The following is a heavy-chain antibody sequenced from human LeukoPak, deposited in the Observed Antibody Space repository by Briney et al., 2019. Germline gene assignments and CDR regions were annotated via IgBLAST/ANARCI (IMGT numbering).Heavy chain of an antibody. V-gene: IGHV4-59*01. CDR1: GASIINYY. CDR3: ARMPYVGATFPLDY. D-gene: IGHD1-26*01. CDR2: IYYTGNT. J-gene: IGHJ4*02. Sequence: PSETLSLTCTVSGASIINYYWSWIRQPPGKSLEWIGYIYYTGNTDYNPSLKSRLTLSVDTSKNQFSLKLNSVTAADTAVYYCARMPYVGATFPLDYWGQGTLVTVSS.